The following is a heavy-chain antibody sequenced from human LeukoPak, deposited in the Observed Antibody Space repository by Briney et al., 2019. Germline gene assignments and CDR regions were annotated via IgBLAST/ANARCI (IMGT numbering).Heavy chain of an antibody. D-gene: IGHD3-10*01. CDR1: GASISSYY. V-gene: IGHV4-59*01. CDR3: ARVVYSGSWGYFDY. Sequence: SETLSLTCSVSGASISSYYWSWMRQPPGKGLEWIGYISNSGSTNYNPSLKSRLTISIDTSKTQFYLKLSSVTAADTAVYYCARVVYSGSWGYFDYWGQGILVTVSS. CDR2: ISNSGST. J-gene: IGHJ4*02.